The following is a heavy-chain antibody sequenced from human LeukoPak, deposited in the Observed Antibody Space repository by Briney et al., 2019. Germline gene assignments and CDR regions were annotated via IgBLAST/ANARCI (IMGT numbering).Heavy chain of an antibody. Sequence: PGGSLRLSCTASGFTFSNYSMSWVRQAPGKGLEWVSSISSSSSYIYYADSVKGRFTISRDNAKNSLYLQMNSLRAEDTAVYYCARELYDFWSGYYTALDYWGQGTLVTVSS. J-gene: IGHJ4*02. V-gene: IGHV3-21*01. D-gene: IGHD3-3*01. CDR2: ISSSSSYI. CDR3: ARELYDFWSGYYTALDY. CDR1: GFTFSNYS.